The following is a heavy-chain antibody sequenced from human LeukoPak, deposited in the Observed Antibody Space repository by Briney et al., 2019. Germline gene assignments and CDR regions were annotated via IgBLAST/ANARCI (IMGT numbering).Heavy chain of an antibody. CDR1: GFTFSSYW. J-gene: IGHJ5*02. D-gene: IGHD2-2*01. CDR3: AREMQYCSSNSCYFWFDP. Sequence: GGSLRLSCAASGFTFSSYWMSWVRQAPGKGLEWVANIKQDGSEKFYVDSVKGRFTISRDNAKNSLYLQMNSLRAEDTAVFYCAREMQYCSSNSCYFWFDPWAQGTLVTVSS. CDR2: IKQDGSEK. V-gene: IGHV3-7*01.